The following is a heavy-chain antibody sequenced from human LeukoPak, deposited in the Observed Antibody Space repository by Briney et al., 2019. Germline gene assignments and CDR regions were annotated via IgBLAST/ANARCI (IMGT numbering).Heavy chain of an antibody. CDR2: IIPILGIA. D-gene: IGHD6-13*01. V-gene: IGHV1-69*04. CDR3: ASPIAAAGTGADYYYYMDV. Sequence: SVKVSCKASGGTFSSYAISWVRQAPGQGLEWMGRIIPILGIANYAQKFQGRVTITADESTSTAYMELSSLRSEDTAVYYCASPIAAAGTGADYYYYMDVWGKGTTVTVSS. J-gene: IGHJ6*03. CDR1: GGTFSSYA.